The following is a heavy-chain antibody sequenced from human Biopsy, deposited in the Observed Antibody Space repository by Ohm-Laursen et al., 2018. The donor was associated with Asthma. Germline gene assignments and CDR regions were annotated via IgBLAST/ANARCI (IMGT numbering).Heavy chain of an antibody. CDR3: VRDKVVVVPGSKGPTDWFDP. CDR2: ISGYNGDT. Sequence: SVKVSCKASGGMFGNYAISWVRQAPGLGLEWMGWISGYNGDTKFAQNVKGRLSLTTDTSTSTAYMELRSLTSDDTAVYYCVRDKVVVVPGSKGPTDWFDPWGQGTLVTVSS. CDR1: GGMFGNYA. J-gene: IGHJ5*02. D-gene: IGHD2-15*01. V-gene: IGHV1-18*01.